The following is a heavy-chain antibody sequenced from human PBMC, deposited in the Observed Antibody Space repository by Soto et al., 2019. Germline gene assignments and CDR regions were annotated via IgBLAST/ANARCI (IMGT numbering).Heavy chain of an antibody. CDR3: AKGSFRSGGYHSDFDY. CDR1: GGSISGYY. D-gene: IGHD3-10*01. J-gene: IGHJ4*02. Sequence: PSETLSLTCTVSGGSISGYYWNWIRQPPWKVLEWIGYIYYTGSTNYNPSLESRVTISVDTAKNQFSLKLSSVTAADTAVYYCAKGSFRSGGYHSDFDYWGQGTLVTVSS. CDR2: IYYTGST. V-gene: IGHV4-59*01.